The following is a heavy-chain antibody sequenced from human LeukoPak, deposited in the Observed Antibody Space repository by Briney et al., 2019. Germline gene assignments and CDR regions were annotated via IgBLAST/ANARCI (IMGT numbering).Heavy chain of an antibody. CDR2: MNPNSGNT. D-gene: IGHD6-6*01. J-gene: IGHJ6*02. CDR3: ARTLRSILYYYYGMDV. Sequence: ASVKVSCKASGYTFTSYDINWVRQATGQGLEWMGWMNPNSGNTGYAQKFQGRVTMTRNTSISTAYMELSSLRSEDTAVYYCARTLRSILYYYYGMDVWGQGTTVTVSS. V-gene: IGHV1-8*01. CDR1: GYTFTSYD.